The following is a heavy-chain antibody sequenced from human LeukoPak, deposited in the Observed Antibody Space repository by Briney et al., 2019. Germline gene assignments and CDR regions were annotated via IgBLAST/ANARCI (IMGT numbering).Heavy chain of an antibody. Sequence: GGSLRLSCAASGFTFSTYGMSWVRQAPGKGLEWVSGINWNGGSTGYADSVKGRFTISRDNAKNSLYLQMNSLRAEDTAVYYCARSEVGATSFDYWGQGTLVTVSS. V-gene: IGHV3-20*04. CDR3: ARSEVGATSFDY. J-gene: IGHJ4*02. CDR1: GFTFSTYG. D-gene: IGHD1-26*01. CDR2: INWNGGST.